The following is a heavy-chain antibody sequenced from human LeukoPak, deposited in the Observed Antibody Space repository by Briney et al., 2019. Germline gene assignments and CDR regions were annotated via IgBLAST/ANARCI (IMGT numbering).Heavy chain of an antibody. J-gene: IGHJ3*02. CDR1: GGSISSSSYY. CDR3: ARSSGWYADDAFDI. CDR2: IYYSGST. Sequence: PSETLSLTCTVSGGSISSSSYYWGWLRQPPGKGLEWIGSIYYSGSTYYNPSLKSRVTISVDTSKNQFSLKLSSVTAADTAVYYCARSSGWYADDAFDIWGQGTMVTVSS. D-gene: IGHD6-19*01. V-gene: IGHV4-39*01.